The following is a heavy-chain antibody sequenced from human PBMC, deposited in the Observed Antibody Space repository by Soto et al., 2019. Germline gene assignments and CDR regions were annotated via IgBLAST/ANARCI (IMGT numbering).Heavy chain of an antibody. CDR2: IYHSGST. Sequence: PSETLSLTCAVSGGSISSGGYSWSWIRQPPGKGLEWIGYIYHSGSTYYNPSLKSRVTISVDRSKNQFSLKLSSVTAADTAVYYCARQIHYNWFEPWGQGTLVTVSS. V-gene: IGHV4-30-2*01. CDR1: GGSISSGGYS. J-gene: IGHJ5*02. CDR3: ARQIHYNWFEP.